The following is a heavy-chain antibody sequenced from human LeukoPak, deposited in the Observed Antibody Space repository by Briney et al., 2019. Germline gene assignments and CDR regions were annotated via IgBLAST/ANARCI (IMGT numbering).Heavy chain of an antibody. CDR1: GFPFSDYY. Sequence: GGSLRLSCSASGFPFSDYYMSWIRQAPGKGLEWVSYISSSSSYTNYADSVKGRFTISRDNAKNSLYLQMNSLRAEDTAAYYCAREPLAYSSGWEFDYWGQGTLVTVSS. J-gene: IGHJ4*02. V-gene: IGHV3-11*05. D-gene: IGHD6-19*01. CDR2: ISSSSSYT. CDR3: AREPLAYSSGWEFDY.